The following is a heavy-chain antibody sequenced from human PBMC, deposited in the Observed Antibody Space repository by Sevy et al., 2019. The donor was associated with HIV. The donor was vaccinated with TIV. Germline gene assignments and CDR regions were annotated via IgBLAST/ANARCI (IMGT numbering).Heavy chain of an antibody. D-gene: IGHD3-10*01. J-gene: IGHJ4*02. CDR2: IRSKSNSHAT. V-gene: IGHV3-73*01. CDR3: TRHRLSMVRGIIMAHYFDY. Sequence: WGSLRLSCAASGFTFSGSAIHWVRQASGKGLEWVGRIRSKSNSHATAYAASVKGRFTISRDDSKNTAYLQMNSLKTEDTAVYYCTRHRLSMVRGIIMAHYFDYWGPGTLVTVSS. CDR1: GFTFSGSA.